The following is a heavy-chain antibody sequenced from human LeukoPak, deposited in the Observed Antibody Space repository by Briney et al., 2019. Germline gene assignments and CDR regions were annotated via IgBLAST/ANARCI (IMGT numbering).Heavy chain of an antibody. CDR3: AKEGYCGGGNCPLLY. Sequence: PGGSLRLSCAASGFTFSSYAMSWVREAPGKGLEWVSIISGSGGSTYYADSVKGRFTISRDNSKNTLYLQMNSLRAEDTAVYYCAKEGYCGGGNCPLLYWGQGTLVTVSS. CDR1: GFTFSSYA. J-gene: IGHJ4*02. V-gene: IGHV3-23*01. D-gene: IGHD2-15*01. CDR2: ISGSGGST.